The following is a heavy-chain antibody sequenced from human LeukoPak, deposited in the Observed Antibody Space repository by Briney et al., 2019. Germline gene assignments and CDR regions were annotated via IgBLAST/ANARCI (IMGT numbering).Heavy chain of an antibody. Sequence: PGGSLRLSCAASGFTFSSYGMNWVRQAPGKGLEWVSSITSSSYIYYADSVRGRFTISRDNAKNSLYLQMNSLRAEDTAIYYCARSVPDYTRFDYWGQGALVTVSS. CDR3: ARSVPDYTRFDY. CDR1: GFTFSSYG. V-gene: IGHV3-21*04. CDR2: ITSSSYI. J-gene: IGHJ4*02. D-gene: IGHD4-11*01.